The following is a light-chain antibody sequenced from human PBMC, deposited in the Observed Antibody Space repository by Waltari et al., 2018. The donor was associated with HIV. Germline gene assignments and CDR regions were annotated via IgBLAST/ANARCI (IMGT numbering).Light chain of an antibody. CDR1: NIGSMT. V-gene: IGLV3-21*04. Sequence: SYALTQPPSVSVAPGKTARITCGGNNIGSMTVHWYQQKPGQAPVLVIFDDTDRPSEIPERFYGSNSGDTATLTISRVEVGDEADYYCQVWVSSLTVAVIFGGGTKLTVL. CDR2: DDT. CDR3: QVWVSSLTVAVI. J-gene: IGLJ2*01.